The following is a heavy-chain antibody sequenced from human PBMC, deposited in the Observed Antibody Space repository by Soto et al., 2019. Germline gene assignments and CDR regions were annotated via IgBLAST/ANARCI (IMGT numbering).Heavy chain of an antibody. J-gene: IGHJ4*02. Sequence: LSLTCTVSGGSLGSSSYYWGWIRQSPGKGLEWIGNIYYSGNTFYNPSLKSRVTISVDTSKNQFYLHLSSVTAADTAIFYCASIAAPGTTHFDFWGQGTLVTVSS. D-gene: IGHD6-13*01. V-gene: IGHV4-39*01. CDR1: GGSLGSSSYY. CDR2: IYYSGNT. CDR3: ASIAAPGTTHFDF.